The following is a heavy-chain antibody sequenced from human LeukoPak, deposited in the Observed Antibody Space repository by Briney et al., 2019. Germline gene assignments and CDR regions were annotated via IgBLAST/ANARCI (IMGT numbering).Heavy chain of an antibody. V-gene: IGHV3-53*03. CDR1: GLTVSRKN. CDR3: ARGGSYLSAFDI. CDR2: IYSGGST. J-gene: IGHJ3*02. Sequence: PGGSLGLSCAASGLTVSRKNLHELHQPAGKGLEWVSIIYSGGSTFYADSVKGRFTISRDNSNNTLYLQMNSLRAEDTAVYYCARGGSYLSAFDIWGQGTMVTVSS. D-gene: IGHD1-26*01.